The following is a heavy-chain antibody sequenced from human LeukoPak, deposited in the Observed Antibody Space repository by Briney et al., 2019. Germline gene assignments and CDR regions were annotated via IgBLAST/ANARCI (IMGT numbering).Heavy chain of an antibody. D-gene: IGHD3-3*01. CDR1: GGSISSGSYY. CDR2: IYTSGST. Sequence: PSETLSLTCTVSGGSISSGSYYWSWIRQPAGKGLEWIGRIYTSGSTNYNPSLKSRVTISVDTSKNQFSLKLSSVTAADTAVYYCARRGNDFSSGYYYYYMDVWGKGTTVTVSS. J-gene: IGHJ6*03. CDR3: ARRGNDFSSGYYYYYMDV. V-gene: IGHV4-61*02.